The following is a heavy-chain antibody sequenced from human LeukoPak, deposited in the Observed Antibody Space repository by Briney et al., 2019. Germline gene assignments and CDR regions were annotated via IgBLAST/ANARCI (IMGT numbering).Heavy chain of an antibody. J-gene: IGHJ4*02. V-gene: IGHV1-69*01. Sequence: ASVKVSCKASGGTFSSYAISWVRQAPGQGLEWMGGIIPIFGTANYAQKFQGRVTITADESTSTAYMELSSLRSEDTAVYYCAKRRYCTSSTCHDFDYWRQGTLVTVSS. D-gene: IGHD2-2*01. CDR1: GGTFSSYA. CDR3: AKRRYCTSSTCHDFDY. CDR2: IIPIFGTA.